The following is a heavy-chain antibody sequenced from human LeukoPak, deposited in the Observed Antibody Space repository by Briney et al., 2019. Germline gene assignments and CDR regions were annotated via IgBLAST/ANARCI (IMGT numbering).Heavy chain of an antibody. CDR2: INPKSGGT. CDR1: GYTFTPYY. V-gene: IGHV1-2*02. Sequence: GASVKVSCKASGYTFTPYYIHWVRQAPGQGLEWMGWINPKSGGTNYSQKFQGRVTMTRDTSISTAYMELSRLRSDDTAVYYCATGYSSGWYPPGYWGQGTLVTVSS. CDR3: ATGYSSGWYPPGY. J-gene: IGHJ4*02. D-gene: IGHD6-19*01.